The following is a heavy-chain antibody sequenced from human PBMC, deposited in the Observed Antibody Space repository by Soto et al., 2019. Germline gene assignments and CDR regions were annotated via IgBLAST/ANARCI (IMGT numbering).Heavy chain of an antibody. D-gene: IGHD1-1*01. Sequence: QNTLKESGPPLMKPTQTLTLTCTFSGFSLTTNGVGVGWIRQPPGKALEWLVFIYWDDDKRYNPSLKSRLTITKDTSKNQVVLTMTNVDPVDTATYYCVHRRGEYGNWNSGDSDYWGQGTLVTVSS. J-gene: IGHJ4*02. CDR1: GFSLTTNGVG. V-gene: IGHV2-5*02. CDR2: IYWDDDK. CDR3: VHRRGEYGNWNSGDSDY.